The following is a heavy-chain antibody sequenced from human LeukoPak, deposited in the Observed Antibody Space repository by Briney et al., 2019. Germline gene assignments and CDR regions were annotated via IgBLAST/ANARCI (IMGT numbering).Heavy chain of an antibody. Sequence: GGSQRLSCIGSGFTSTDYGMSWVRRAPGKGLEWVGCIRSKASGATIEYAASVKGRFSIARDDSKNIAYLQMNSLKTEDTAVYYCTRDAYSTGWNSDYWGQGALVTVSS. V-gene: IGHV3-49*04. D-gene: IGHD6-19*01. J-gene: IGHJ4*02. CDR3: TRDAYSTGWNSDY. CDR2: IRSKASGATI. CDR1: GFTSTDYG.